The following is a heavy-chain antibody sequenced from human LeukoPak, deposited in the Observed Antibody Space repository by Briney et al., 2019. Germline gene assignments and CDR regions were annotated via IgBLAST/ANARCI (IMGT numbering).Heavy chain of an antibody. CDR1: GYTFTSYG. J-gene: IGHJ5*02. Sequence: ASVKVSCKASGYTFTSYGISWVRQAPGQGLEWMGWISAYNGNTNCAQKLQGRVTMTTDTSTSTAYMELRSLRSEDTAVYYCARVSPERITILGVVPESWFDPWGQGTLVTVSS. D-gene: IGHD3-3*01. V-gene: IGHV1-18*01. CDR3: ARVSPERITILGVVPESWFDP. CDR2: ISAYNGNT.